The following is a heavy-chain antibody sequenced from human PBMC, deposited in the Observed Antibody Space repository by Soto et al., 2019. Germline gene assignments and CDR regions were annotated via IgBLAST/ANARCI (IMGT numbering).Heavy chain of an antibody. J-gene: IGHJ6*02. Sequence: GASVKVSCKASGYTFTGQYMHWVRQAPGQGLEWMGWINPDSGDTKYAQKFQGRVTMTRDTSISTVYMELSRLKSDDTAVYYCARDRGNMVAIFYHYYGMDVWGQGTTVTVSS. V-gene: IGHV1-2*02. CDR3: ARDRGNMVAIFYHYYGMDV. CDR1: GYTFTGQY. D-gene: IGHD3-3*02. CDR2: INPDSGDT.